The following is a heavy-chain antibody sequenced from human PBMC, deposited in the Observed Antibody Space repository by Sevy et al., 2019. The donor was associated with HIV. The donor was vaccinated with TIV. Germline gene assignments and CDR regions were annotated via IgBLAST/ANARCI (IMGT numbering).Heavy chain of an antibody. Sequence: ASVKVSCKASGYTFTTYYMHWVRQAPGQGLEWMGVINPRGGSTSYAEKFQGRVTMTRDTSTSTVYMELSSLRSEDTAVYYCAKDQYGTGSYTYDYWGQGTLVTVSS. V-gene: IGHV1-46*01. CDR1: GYTFTTYY. D-gene: IGHD3-10*01. CDR2: INPRGGST. CDR3: AKDQYGTGSYTYDY. J-gene: IGHJ4*02.